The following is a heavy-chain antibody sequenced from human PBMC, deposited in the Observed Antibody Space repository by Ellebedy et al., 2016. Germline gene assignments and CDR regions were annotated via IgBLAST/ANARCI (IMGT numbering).Heavy chain of an antibody. CDR3: ARDVGGGGHDAFDI. CDR2: INWNGDSI. CDR1: GFTFDDYA. J-gene: IGHJ3*02. Sequence: SLKISXVASGFTFDDYAMHWVRQVPGEGLEWVSSINWNGDSIVDADSVKGRFTISRDNAKNSLFLQMNSLRPDDTALYYCARDVGGGGHDAFDIWGQGEMVIVPS. D-gene: IGHD3-10*01. V-gene: IGHV3-9*01.